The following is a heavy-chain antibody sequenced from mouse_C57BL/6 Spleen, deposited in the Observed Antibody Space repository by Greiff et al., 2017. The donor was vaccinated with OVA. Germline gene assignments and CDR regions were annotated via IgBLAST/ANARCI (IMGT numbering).Heavy chain of an antibody. Sequence: VKLLESGAELVKPGASVKISCKASGYAFSSYWMNWVKQRPGKGLEWIGQIYPGDGDTNYNGKFKGKATLAADKSSNTAYMQLSSLTSEYSAVYFCARNWDVWYFDVWGTGTTVTVSS. CDR2: IYPGDGDT. V-gene: IGHV1-80*01. D-gene: IGHD4-1*01. CDR1: GYAFSSYW. CDR3: ARNWDVWYFDV. J-gene: IGHJ1*03.